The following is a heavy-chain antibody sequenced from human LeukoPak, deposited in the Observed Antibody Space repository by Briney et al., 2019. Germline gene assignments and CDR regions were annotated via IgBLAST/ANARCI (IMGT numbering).Heavy chain of an antibody. CDR1: GYTFTSYG. J-gene: IGHJ5*02. CDR3: ARDLYRDSLPVSWFDP. V-gene: IGHV1-18*01. CDR2: ISDYNGNT. D-gene: IGHD4-11*01. Sequence: AVTVSCKASGYTFTSYGISWVRQAPGQGLEWMGWISDYNGNTNYAQKLQGRVTMTTDTSTSTAYMELRSLRSDDTAVYYCARDLYRDSLPVSWFDPWGQGTLVTVSS.